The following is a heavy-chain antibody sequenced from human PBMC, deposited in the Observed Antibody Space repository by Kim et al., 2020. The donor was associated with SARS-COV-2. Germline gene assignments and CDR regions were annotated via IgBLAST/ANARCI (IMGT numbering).Heavy chain of an antibody. J-gene: IGHJ4*02. D-gene: IGHD3-22*01. Sequence: PSLKSRVTISVDTSNNQFSLKLSSVTAADTAVYYYARARITMIVVVMEFDYWGQGTLVTVSS. CDR3: ARARITMIVVVMEFDY. V-gene: IGHV4-31*02.